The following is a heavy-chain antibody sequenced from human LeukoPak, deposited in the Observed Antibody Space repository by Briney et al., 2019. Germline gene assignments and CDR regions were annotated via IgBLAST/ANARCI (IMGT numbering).Heavy chain of an antibody. CDR3: AKDPEMATAAGDY. D-gene: IGHD5-24*01. CDR2: ISDSGNT. V-gene: IGHV3-23*01. J-gene: IGHJ4*02. CDR1: GFTLSSYA. Sequence: GGSLRLSCAASGFTLSSYAMSWVRQAPGKGLEWVSAISDSGNTYHADSVKGRFTISRDSSKNTLFLQMNRLRPEDAAVYYCAKDPEMATAAGDYWGQGTLVTVSS.